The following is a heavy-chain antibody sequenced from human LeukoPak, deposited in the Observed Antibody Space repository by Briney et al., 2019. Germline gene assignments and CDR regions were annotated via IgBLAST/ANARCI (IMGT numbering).Heavy chain of an antibody. V-gene: IGHV3-23*01. CDR2: ISGSGAST. CDR1: GFTFSSYA. J-gene: IGHJ4*02. D-gene: IGHD2-21*02. Sequence: PGGSLRLSCAASGFTFSSYAMSWVRQAPGKGLEWVSVISGSGASTYYADSVKGRFTISRDNSKNTLYMQMNSLRAEDTAVYYCARGRSVVTATSLEYWSQGTLVTVSS. CDR3: ARGRSVVTATSLEY.